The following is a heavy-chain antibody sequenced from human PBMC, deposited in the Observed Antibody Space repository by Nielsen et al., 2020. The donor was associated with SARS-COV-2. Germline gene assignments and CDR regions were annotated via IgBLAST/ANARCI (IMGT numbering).Heavy chain of an antibody. V-gene: IGHV3-23*01. Sequence: GESLKISCAASGFTFSSYAMNWVRQAPGKGLEWVSAISGSGGSTYYADSVKGRFTISRDNSKNTLYLQMNSLRAEDTAVYYCAKGGRELRSLLLIFWGQGTLVTVSS. CDR1: GFTFSSYA. CDR3: AKGGRELRSLLLIF. D-gene: IGHD1-26*01. CDR2: ISGSGGST. J-gene: IGHJ4*02.